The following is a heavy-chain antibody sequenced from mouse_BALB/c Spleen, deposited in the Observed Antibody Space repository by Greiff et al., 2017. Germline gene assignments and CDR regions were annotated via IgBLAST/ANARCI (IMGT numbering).Heavy chain of an antibody. CDR2: ISYSGST. CDR3: ARQDLSYYGSSPYAMDY. CDR1: GYSITSDYA. D-gene: IGHD1-1*01. J-gene: IGHJ4*01. Sequence: EVKLMESGPGLVKPSQSLSLTCTVTGYSITSDYAWNWIRQFPGNKLEWMGYISYSGSTSYNPSLKSRISITRDTSKNQFFLQLNSVTTEDTATYYCARQDLSYYGSSPYAMDYWGQGTSVTVSS. V-gene: IGHV3-2*02.